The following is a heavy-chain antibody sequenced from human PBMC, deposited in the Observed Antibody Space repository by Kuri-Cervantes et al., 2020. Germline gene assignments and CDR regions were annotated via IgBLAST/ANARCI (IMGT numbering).Heavy chain of an antibody. D-gene: IGHD3-22*01. CDR2: ISSSGSTI. Sequence: GESLKISCAASGFTFSDYYMSWIRQAPGKGLEWVSYISSSGSTIYYADSVKGRFTISRDNAKNSLYLQMNSLRAEDTAVYYCARDPSDYYYDSSGLFDYWGQGTLVTVSS. V-gene: IGHV3-11*01. J-gene: IGHJ4*02. CDR1: GFTFSDYY. CDR3: ARDPSDYYYDSSGLFDY.